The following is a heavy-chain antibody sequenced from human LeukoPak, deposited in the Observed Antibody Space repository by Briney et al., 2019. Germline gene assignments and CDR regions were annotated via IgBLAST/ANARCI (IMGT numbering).Heavy chain of an antibody. CDR3: ARDLNAWYQLLFY. J-gene: IGHJ4*02. Sequence: ASVTVSCKASGYTFTGYYMHWVRQAPGQGLEWMGRINPNSGGTNYAQKFQGRVTMTRDTSISTAYMELSRLRSDDTAVYYCARDLNAWYQLLFYWCQGTLVTVSS. CDR2: INPNSGGT. CDR1: GYTFTGYY. D-gene: IGHD2-2*01. V-gene: IGHV1-2*06.